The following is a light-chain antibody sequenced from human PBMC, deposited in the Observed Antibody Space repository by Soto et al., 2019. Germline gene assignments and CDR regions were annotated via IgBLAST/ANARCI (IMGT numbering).Light chain of an antibody. Sequence: QSVLTQPPSVSGSPGQSVTISCTGTSSDVGSHNHVSWYQQSPGTAPKLMIYEVSNRPSGVPDRFSASKSGKSASLTSSGLQAEDEADYYCCAFTSRSTWVFGGGTKLTVL. J-gene: IGLJ3*02. CDR2: EVS. V-gene: IGLV2-18*02. CDR3: CAFTSRSTWV. CDR1: SSDVGSHNH.